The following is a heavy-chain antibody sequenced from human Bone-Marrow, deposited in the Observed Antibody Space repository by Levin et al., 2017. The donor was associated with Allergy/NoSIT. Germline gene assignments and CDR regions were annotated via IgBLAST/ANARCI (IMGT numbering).Heavy chain of an antibody. D-gene: IGHD5-12*01. V-gene: IGHV3-11*03. Sequence: GESLKISCAASGFTFSDSYMSWIRQAPGKGLEWVSYISGNSGDTNYIDSVRGRFTISRDNAKNSLYLQMNSLRAEDTAVYYCAKVLRGYSDYDNWGQGTLVTVSS. CDR2: ISGNSGDT. CDR1: GFTFSDSY. CDR3: AKVLRGYSDYDN. J-gene: IGHJ4*02.